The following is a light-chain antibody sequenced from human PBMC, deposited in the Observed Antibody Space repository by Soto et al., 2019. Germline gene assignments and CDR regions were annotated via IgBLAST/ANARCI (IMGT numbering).Light chain of an antibody. V-gene: IGLV2-14*01. CDR2: EVS. J-gene: IGLJ1*01. Sequence: QSVLTQPASVSGSPGQSITISCTGTSSDVGGYNYVSWYQQHPGKAPKLMIFEVSYRPSGVSNRFSGSKSGNTASLTISGLQAEDEADYYCSSYTSSSTLYVFGSGTQLTVL. CDR1: SSDVGGYNY. CDR3: SSYTSSSTLYV.